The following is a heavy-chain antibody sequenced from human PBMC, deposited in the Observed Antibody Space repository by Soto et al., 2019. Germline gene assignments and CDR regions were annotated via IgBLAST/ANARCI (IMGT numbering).Heavy chain of an antibody. CDR1: GFTFSSYS. D-gene: IGHD2-2*01. CDR2: ISSSSSYI. J-gene: IGHJ4*02. Sequence: GGSLRLSCAASGFTFSSYSMNWVRQAPGKGLEWVSSISSSSSYIYYADSVKGRFTISRDNAKNSLYLQMNSLRAEDTAVYYCARDEHYCSGTSCYATNFDYWGQGTLVTVSS. V-gene: IGHV3-21*01. CDR3: ARDEHYCSGTSCYATNFDY.